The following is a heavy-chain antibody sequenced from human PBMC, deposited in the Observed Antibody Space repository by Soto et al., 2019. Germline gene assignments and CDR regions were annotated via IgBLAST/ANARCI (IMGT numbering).Heavy chain of an antibody. CDR3: ARGVYYDFWSGYSYGMDV. CDR1: GGSFSGYY. D-gene: IGHD3-3*01. J-gene: IGHJ6*02. Sequence: SETLSLTCAVYGGSFSGYYWSWIRQPPGKGLEWTGEINHSGSTNYNPSLKSRVTISVDTSKNQFSLKLSSVTAADTAVYYCARGVYYDFWSGYSYGMDVWGQGTTVTSP. V-gene: IGHV4-34*01. CDR2: INHSGST.